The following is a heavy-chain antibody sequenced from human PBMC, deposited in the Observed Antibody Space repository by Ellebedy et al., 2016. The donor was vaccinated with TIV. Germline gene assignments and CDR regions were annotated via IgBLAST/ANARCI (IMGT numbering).Heavy chain of an antibody. D-gene: IGHD6-19*01. V-gene: IGHV3-48*04. J-gene: IGHJ4*02. CDR3: AREQWPDLDY. CDR1: GFTFRNYV. Sequence: GESLKISXAASGFTFRNYVMNWVRQAPGKGLEWISDIGNRSSSIRYADSVTGRFIISRDNANNSLSLHMNGLRAEDTAVYYCAREQWPDLDYWGQGTLVTVSS. CDR2: IGNRSSSI.